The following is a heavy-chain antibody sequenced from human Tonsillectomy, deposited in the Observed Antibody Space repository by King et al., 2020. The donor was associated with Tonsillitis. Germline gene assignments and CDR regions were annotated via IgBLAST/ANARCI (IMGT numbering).Heavy chain of an antibody. Sequence: QLQESGPGLVKPSETLSLTCTVSGGSISINNYYWGWLRQPPGKRLEWIGTIYYSGSTYYNPSLKSRGSISVDTSKNQFSLKLSSVTAADTAVYYCARHGSGYDYDYWGQGTLVTVSS. J-gene: IGHJ4*02. D-gene: IGHD5-12*01. CDR1: GGSISINNYY. CDR3: ARHGSGYDYDY. CDR2: IYYSGST. V-gene: IGHV4-39*01.